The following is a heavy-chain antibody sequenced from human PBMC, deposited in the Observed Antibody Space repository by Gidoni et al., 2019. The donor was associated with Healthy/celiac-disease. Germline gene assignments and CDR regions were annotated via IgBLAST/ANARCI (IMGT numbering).Heavy chain of an antibody. CDR1: GGSISSYY. D-gene: IGHD4-17*01. V-gene: IGHV4-59*08. CDR3: ARHGANIFYGDYALDY. CDR2: IYYSGST. J-gene: IGHJ4*02. Sequence: QVQLQESGPGLVKPSETLSLTCTVSGGSISSYYWSWIRQPPGKGLEWIGYIYYSGSTNYNPSLKSRVTISVDTSKNQFSLKLSSVTAADTAVYYCARHGANIFYGDYALDYWGQGTLVTVSS.